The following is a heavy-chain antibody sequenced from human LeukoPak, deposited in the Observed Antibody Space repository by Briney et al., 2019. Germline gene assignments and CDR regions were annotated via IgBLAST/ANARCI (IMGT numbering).Heavy chain of an antibody. J-gene: IGHJ4*02. CDR3: ARAGIAAAGTLDY. D-gene: IGHD6-13*01. V-gene: IGHV1-69*01. CDR1: GGTFSSYA. CDR2: IIPIFGTA. Sequence: SVKVSCKASGGTFSSYAISWVRQAPGQGLEWMGGIIPIFGTANYAQKFQGRVTITADESASTAYMELSSLRSEDTAVYYCARAGIAAAGTLDYWGQGTLVTVSS.